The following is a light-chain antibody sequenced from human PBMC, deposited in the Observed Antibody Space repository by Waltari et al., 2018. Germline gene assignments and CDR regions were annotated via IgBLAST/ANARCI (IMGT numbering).Light chain of an antibody. J-gene: IGLJ2*01. V-gene: IGLV2-23*02. CDR3: CSYAGSGTLDVV. CDR1: SSDFGSYNL. Sequence: QSALTQPASVSGSPGQSITISCTGASSDFGSYNLVSWYQQHPGKAHKVMIYEVTKRPSGVSDRFSGSRSGNTASLTISVLQPEDEADYYCCSYAGSGTLDVVFGGGTKLTVL. CDR2: EVT.